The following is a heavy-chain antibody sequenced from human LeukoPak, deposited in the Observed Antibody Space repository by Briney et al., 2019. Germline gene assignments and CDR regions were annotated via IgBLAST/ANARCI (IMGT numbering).Heavy chain of an antibody. D-gene: IGHD1-26*01. CDR2: TRDKAKSHTT. J-gene: IGHJ4*02. Sequence: GGSLRLSCAASGFTFSDHYIDWVRQAPGKGLEWVGRTRDKAKSHTTEYVASVKGRFTISRDDSKNSLYLQMNSLKTEDTAVYYCARAISGSYHDYWGQGTLVTVSS. V-gene: IGHV3-72*01. CDR1: GFTFSDHY. CDR3: ARAISGSYHDY.